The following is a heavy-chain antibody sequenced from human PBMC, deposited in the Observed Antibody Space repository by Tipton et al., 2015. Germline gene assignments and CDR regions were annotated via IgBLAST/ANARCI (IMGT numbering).Heavy chain of an antibody. V-gene: IGHV4-61*01. CDR1: GGSVTSNNYF. CDR3: ARGGAGYYYDSVGYLS. J-gene: IGHJ5*02. D-gene: IGHD3-22*01. CDR2: IFHSGST. Sequence: TLSLTCSVSGGSVTSNNYFWSWIRQPPGKGLEWIGYIFHSGSTSYNASLKSRVIISIDTSKNQFSLKLTSVTAADTAVYYCARGGAGYYYDSVGYLSWGQGTLVTVSS.